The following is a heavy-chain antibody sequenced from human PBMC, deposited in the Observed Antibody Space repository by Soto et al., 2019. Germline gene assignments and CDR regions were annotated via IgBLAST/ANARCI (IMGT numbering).Heavy chain of an antibody. CDR2: INPSGGST. J-gene: IGHJ4*02. V-gene: IGHV1-46*01. D-gene: IGHD6-19*01. Sequence: GASVKVSCKASGYTFTSYYMHWVRQAPGQGLEWMGIINPSGGSTSYAQKFQGRVTMTRDTSTSTVYMELSSLRSEDTAVYYCARATKTLPFVKAVGYYFDYWGQGTLVTVSS. CDR3: ARATKTLPFVKAVGYYFDY. CDR1: GYTFTSYY.